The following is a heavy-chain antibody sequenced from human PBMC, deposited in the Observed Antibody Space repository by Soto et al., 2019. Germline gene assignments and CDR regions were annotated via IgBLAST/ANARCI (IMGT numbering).Heavy chain of an antibody. J-gene: IGHJ4*02. CDR3: ARGVSSYDFWSGQLGTNIDY. D-gene: IGHD3-3*01. CDR2: MNPNSGNT. Sequence: GASVKVSCKASGYTFTSYDINWVRQATGQGLEWMGWMNPNSGNTGYAQKFQGRVTMTRNTSISTAYMELSSLRSEDTAVYYCARGVSSYDFWSGQLGTNIDYWGQGTLVTVSS. V-gene: IGHV1-8*01. CDR1: GYTFTSYD.